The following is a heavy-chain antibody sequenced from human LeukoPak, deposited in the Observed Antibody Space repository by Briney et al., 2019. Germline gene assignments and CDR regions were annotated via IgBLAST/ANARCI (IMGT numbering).Heavy chain of an antibody. V-gene: IGHV3-21*01. CDR3: ASAYGDYRYYFDY. D-gene: IGHD4-17*01. Sequence: PGGSLRLSCAASGFTFSSYSMNWVRQAPGKGLEWVSSISSSSSYIYYADSVKGRFTISRDNAKNSLYLQMNGLRAEDTAVYYCASAYGDYRYYFDYWGQGTLVTVSS. CDR2: ISSSSSYI. CDR1: GFTFSSYS. J-gene: IGHJ4*02.